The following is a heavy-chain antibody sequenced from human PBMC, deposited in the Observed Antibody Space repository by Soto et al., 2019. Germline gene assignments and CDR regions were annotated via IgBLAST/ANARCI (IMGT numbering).Heavy chain of an antibody. CDR2: ISGFNGQT. J-gene: IGHJ4*02. CDR3: ARVDPRGVAVVRDY. V-gene: IGHV1-18*01. D-gene: IGHD3-10*01. CDR1: GNTFASHG. Sequence: QVQLVQSGPEVKKPGASVKVSCKASGNTFASHGFSWVRQAPGQGLEWMGWISGFNGQTNYALKFQGRVTVTTDTSTSTAYMEPRSLRSDDTAVYFCARVDPRGVAVVRDYWGQGTLVTVSS.